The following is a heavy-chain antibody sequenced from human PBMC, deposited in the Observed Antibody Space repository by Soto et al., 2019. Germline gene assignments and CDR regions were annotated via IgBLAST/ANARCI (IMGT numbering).Heavy chain of an antibody. CDR3: ARTFCSTTSCQAHGMDV. J-gene: IGHJ6*02. CDR2: LYYTGTT. V-gene: IGHV4-61*01. CDR1: GDSVSSGSYY. Sequence: QVQLQESGPGLVKPSETLSLTCTVSGDSVSSGSYYWTWIRQPPGKGLEWIGYLYYTGTTNYNPFLKIRVTMSLDTSSNQFSLRLSSVTAADTAVYFCARTFCSTTSCQAHGMDVWGQGTSVTVSS. D-gene: IGHD2-2*01.